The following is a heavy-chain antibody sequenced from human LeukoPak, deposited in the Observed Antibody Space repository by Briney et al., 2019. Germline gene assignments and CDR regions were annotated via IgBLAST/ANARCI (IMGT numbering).Heavy chain of an antibody. D-gene: IGHD3-9*01. J-gene: IGHJ4*02. CDR3: ATQYYDILTGYSSHFDY. CDR2: IDPSDSYT. Sequence: GESLKISCKGSGYSFTSYWISWVRQMPGKGLEWMGRIDPSDSYTNYSPSFQGHVTISADKSISTAYLQWSSLKASDTAMYYCATQYYDILTGYSSHFDYWGQGTLVTVSS. V-gene: IGHV5-10-1*01. CDR1: GYSFTSYW.